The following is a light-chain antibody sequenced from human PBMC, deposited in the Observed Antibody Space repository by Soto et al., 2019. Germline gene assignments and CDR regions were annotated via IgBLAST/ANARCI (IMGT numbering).Light chain of an antibody. CDR3: QHYGSLVFT. Sequence: EIVLTQSPGTLSLSPGERATLSCRASQSVSSTYLAWYQQKPGQAPRLLIYGASSRATGIPDRFSGNGSGTYLTLTIRRLEPEDFAVYYGQHYGSLVFTLGGGTKVEIK. CDR2: GAS. J-gene: IGKJ4*01. V-gene: IGKV3-20*01. CDR1: QSVSSTY.